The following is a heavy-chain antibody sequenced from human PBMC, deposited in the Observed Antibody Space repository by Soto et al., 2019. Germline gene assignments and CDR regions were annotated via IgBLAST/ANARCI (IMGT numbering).Heavy chain of an antibody. CDR2: ISGSGGST. J-gene: IGHJ4*02. Sequence: EVQLLESGGGLVQPGGSLRLSCAASGFTFSSYAMSWVRQAPGKGLEWVSAISGSGGSTYYADSVKGRFTISRDNSKNPLYLQMHSLRAEDTAVYYCANFRKQQLVHHFDYWGQGSLVTVSS. D-gene: IGHD6-13*01. CDR1: GFTFSSYA. CDR3: ANFRKQQLVHHFDY. V-gene: IGHV3-23*01.